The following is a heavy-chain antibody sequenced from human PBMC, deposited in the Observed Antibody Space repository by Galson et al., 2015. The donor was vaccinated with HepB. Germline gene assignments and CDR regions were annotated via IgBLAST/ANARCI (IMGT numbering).Heavy chain of an antibody. J-gene: IGHJ3*02. Sequence: SLRLSCAASGFTFASSWMTWVRQTPSKGLECVASITPDGSETYYAGSVKGRLTISRDNTENTLFLHINSLRFEDTALYYCTRDRAYGAFDIWGQGTMVTVSS. CDR2: ITPDGSET. CDR1: GFTFASSW. D-gene: IGHD3-10*01. V-gene: IGHV3-7*03. CDR3: TRDRAYGAFDI.